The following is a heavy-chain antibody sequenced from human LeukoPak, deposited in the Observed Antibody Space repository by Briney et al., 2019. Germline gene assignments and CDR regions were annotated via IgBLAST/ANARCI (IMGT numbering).Heavy chain of an antibody. Sequence: GGSLRLSCAASGFTFSTYVMSWVRQAPGKGLEWVSAISGSGGSTYYADSVKGRFTISRDNSKNTLYLQMNSLRAEDTAVYYCAKDPYSSGWYGRFDPWGQGTLVTVSS. D-gene: IGHD6-19*01. CDR1: GFTFSTYV. V-gene: IGHV3-23*01. CDR2: ISGSGGST. J-gene: IGHJ5*02. CDR3: AKDPYSSGWYGRFDP.